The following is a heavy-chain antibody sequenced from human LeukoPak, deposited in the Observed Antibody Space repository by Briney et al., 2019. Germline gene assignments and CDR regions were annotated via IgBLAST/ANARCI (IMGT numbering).Heavy chain of an antibody. Sequence: SETLSLTCTVSGGSISSSSYYWGWIRQPPGKGLEWIGSIYYSGSTYYNPSLKSRVTISVDTSKNQFSLKLSSVTAADTAVYYCARHGANRRTIFGVVLYYFDYWGQGTLVTVSS. CDR2: IYYSGST. V-gene: IGHV4-39*01. CDR1: GGSISSSSYY. J-gene: IGHJ4*02. CDR3: ARHGANRRTIFGVVLYYFDY. D-gene: IGHD3-3*01.